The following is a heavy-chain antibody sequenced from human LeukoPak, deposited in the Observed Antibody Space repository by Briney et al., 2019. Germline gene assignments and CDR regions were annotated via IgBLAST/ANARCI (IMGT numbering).Heavy chain of an antibody. CDR2: INDRGVDT. J-gene: IGHJ6*02. Sequence: GGSLRLSCAASGLTFSRYTMSWVRQAPGKGLEWVSAINDRGVDTYYADSVKGRFTISRDNSKNTLCLQMNSLRAEDTAVYYCARDQGAAYYYSNMDVWGQGTTVTVSS. D-gene: IGHD3-16*01. CDR3: ARDQGAAYYYSNMDV. V-gene: IGHV3-23*01. CDR1: GLTFSRYT.